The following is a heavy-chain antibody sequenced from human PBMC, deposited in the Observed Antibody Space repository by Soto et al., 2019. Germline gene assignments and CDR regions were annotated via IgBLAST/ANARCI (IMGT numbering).Heavy chain of an antibody. J-gene: IGHJ4*02. CDR2: IYPSDSDT. CDR3: VRLSKRHLIPFEL. V-gene: IGHV5-51*01. Sequence: GESLKISCKGSGYSFTSYWIGWVRQMPGKGLEWMGIIYPSDSDTRYSPSFQGQVTISADKSITTAYLQWSSLKVSDTAIYHCVRLSKRHLIPFELWGQGTLVNVSS. D-gene: IGHD2-21*01. CDR1: GYSFTSYW.